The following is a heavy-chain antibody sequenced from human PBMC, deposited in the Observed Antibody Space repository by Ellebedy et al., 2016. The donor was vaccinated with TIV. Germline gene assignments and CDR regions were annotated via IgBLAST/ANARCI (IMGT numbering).Heavy chain of an antibody. CDR3: ETDGSYGDYLSPTHAFVI. D-gene: IGHD4-17*01. CDR2: IRQDGSEK. Sequence: GESLKISCGASGFSFSSYWMSWVRQAPGKGLEWVANIRQDGSEKYYVDSVKGRFTISRDNAKNSLYLHLTSLRAEDTAMYYCETDGSYGDYLSPTHAFVIWGQGTMVTVSS. CDR1: GFSFSSYW. V-gene: IGHV3-7*01. J-gene: IGHJ3*02.